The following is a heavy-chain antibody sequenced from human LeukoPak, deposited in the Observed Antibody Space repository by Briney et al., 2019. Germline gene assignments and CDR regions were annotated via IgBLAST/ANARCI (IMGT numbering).Heavy chain of an antibody. D-gene: IGHD3-10*01. J-gene: IGHJ4*02. Sequence: PSETLSLTCTVSGGSISSYYWSWIRQPPGKGLEWIGYIYYSGSTNYNPSLKSRVTISVDTSKNQFSLKLSSVTAADTAVYYCARLALRGGHLDYWGQGTLVTVSS. CDR1: GGSISSYY. CDR2: IYYSGST. CDR3: ARLALRGGHLDY. V-gene: IGHV4-59*01.